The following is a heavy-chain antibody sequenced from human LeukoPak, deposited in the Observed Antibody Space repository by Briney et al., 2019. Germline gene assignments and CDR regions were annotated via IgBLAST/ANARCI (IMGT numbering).Heavy chain of an antibody. CDR1: GYTFTGYY. D-gene: IGHD3-3*01. Sequence: ASVKVSCKASGYTFTGYYMHWVRQAPGQGLEWMGRINPNSGGTNYAQKFQGRVTMTRDTSTSTVYMELSSLRSEDTAVYYCARAPKIRSTYYDFWSGIDYWGQGTLVTVSS. CDR2: INPNSGGT. CDR3: ARAPKIRSTYYDFWSGIDY. V-gene: IGHV1-2*06. J-gene: IGHJ4*02.